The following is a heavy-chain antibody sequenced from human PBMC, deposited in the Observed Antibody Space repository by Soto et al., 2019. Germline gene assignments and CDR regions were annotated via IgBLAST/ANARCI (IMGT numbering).Heavy chain of an antibody. CDR3: ARGNNPYYDFWSGLYYYYYGMDV. CDR1: GGTSSSYA. V-gene: IGHV1-69*13. Sequence: GASVKVSCKASGGTSSSYAISWVRQAPGQGLEWMGGIIPIFGTANYAQKFQGRVTITADESTSTAYMELSSLRSEDTAVYYCARGNNPYYDFWSGLYYYYYGMDVWGQGTTVTVSS. D-gene: IGHD3-3*01. CDR2: IIPIFGTA. J-gene: IGHJ6*02.